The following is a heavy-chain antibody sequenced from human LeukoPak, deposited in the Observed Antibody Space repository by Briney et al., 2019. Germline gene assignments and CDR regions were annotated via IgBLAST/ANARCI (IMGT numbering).Heavy chain of an antibody. CDR2: INPNSGGT. CDR1: GYTFTGYY. J-gene: IGHJ3*02. Sequence: ASVKVSCKASGYTFTGYYVHWVRQAPGQGLEWMGCINPNSGGTNNAQKFQGRVTMTRDTSISTAYMELSGLGYDDTAVYYCARIISYGGADGFDIWGQGTMVTVSS. V-gene: IGHV1-2*02. CDR3: ARIISYGGADGFDI. D-gene: IGHD5-18*01.